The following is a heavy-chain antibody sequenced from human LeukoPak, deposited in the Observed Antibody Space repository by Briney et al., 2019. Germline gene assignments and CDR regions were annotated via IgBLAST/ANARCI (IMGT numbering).Heavy chain of an antibody. CDR2: ISYDGSNK. CDR1: GFTFSNAW. J-gene: IGHJ4*02. V-gene: IGHV3-30*18. D-gene: IGHD2-15*01. CDR3: AKDSAAAH. Sequence: GGSLRLSCAASGFTFSNAWMSWVRQAPGKGLEWVAVISYDGSNKYYADSVKGRFTISRDNSKNTLYLQMNSLRAEDTAVYYCAKDSAAAHWGQGTLVTVSS.